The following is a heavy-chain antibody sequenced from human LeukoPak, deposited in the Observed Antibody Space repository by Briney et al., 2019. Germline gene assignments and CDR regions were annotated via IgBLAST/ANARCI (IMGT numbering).Heavy chain of an antibody. V-gene: IGHV3-21*01. CDR2: ISSSSSYI. Sequence: GGSLRLSCAASGFTFSSYSMNWVRQAPGEGLEWAASISSSSSYIYYADSVKGRFTISRDNAKNSLYLQMNRLRAEDTAVYYCARDYTTVTSYWGQGTLVTVSS. J-gene: IGHJ4*02. D-gene: IGHD4-4*01. CDR1: GFTFSSYS. CDR3: ARDYTTVTSY.